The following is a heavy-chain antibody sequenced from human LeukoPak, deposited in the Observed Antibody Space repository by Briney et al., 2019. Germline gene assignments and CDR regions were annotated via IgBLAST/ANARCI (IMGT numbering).Heavy chain of an antibody. CDR1: GYTLTELS. V-gene: IGHV1-24*01. Sequence: ASVKVSCKVSGYTLTELSMHWVRQAPGKGLEWMGGSDPEDGETIYAQKFQGRVTMTEDTSTDTAYMELSSLRSEDTAVYYCATLTSGSYYNVLYFQHWGQGTLVTVSS. CDR2: SDPEDGET. D-gene: IGHD3-10*01. J-gene: IGHJ1*01. CDR3: ATLTSGSYYNVLYFQH.